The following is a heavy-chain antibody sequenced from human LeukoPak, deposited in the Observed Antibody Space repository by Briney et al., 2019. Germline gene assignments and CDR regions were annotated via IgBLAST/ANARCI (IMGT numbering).Heavy chain of an antibody. CDR2: INSDGSST. Sequence: GGSLRPSCAASGFTFSSYWMHLVRQAPGKGLVWVSRINSDGSSTSYADSVKGRFTISRDNAKNTLYLQMNSLRAEDTAVYYCARGDYYDFWSGYTVWGQGTLVTVSS. J-gene: IGHJ4*02. CDR3: ARGDYYDFWSGYTV. CDR1: GFTFSSYW. V-gene: IGHV3-74*01. D-gene: IGHD3-3*01.